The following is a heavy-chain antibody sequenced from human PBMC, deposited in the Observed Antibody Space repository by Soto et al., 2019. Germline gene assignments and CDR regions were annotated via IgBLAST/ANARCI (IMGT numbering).Heavy chain of an antibody. CDR2: ISGGGGST. CDR1: GFTFSSYA. J-gene: IGHJ5*02. V-gene: IGHV3-23*01. CDR3: AKDRASSTPAVRFDP. Sequence: GGSLRLSCAASGFTFSSYAMSWGRQAPGKGLEWVSSISGGGGSTDYADSVKGRFTISRDNSKNTLYLQMNSLRAEDTAVYYCAKDRASSTPAVRFDPWGQGTLVTVSS. D-gene: IGHD3-3*02.